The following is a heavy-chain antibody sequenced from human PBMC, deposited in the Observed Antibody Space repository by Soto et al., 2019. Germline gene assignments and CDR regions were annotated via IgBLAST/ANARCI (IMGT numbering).Heavy chain of an antibody. Sequence: GGSLRLSCTASGFTFSDYYMSWIRQAPGKGLEWVSYISTSGSTINYADSVKGRFTISRDNAKNSLYLQMNSLRAEDTAVYYCAARWEVRGVITLFNWFDPWGQGTLVTVSS. D-gene: IGHD3-10*01. CDR2: ISTSGSTI. CDR3: AARWEVRGVITLFNWFDP. J-gene: IGHJ5*02. CDR1: GFTFSDYY. V-gene: IGHV3-11*01.